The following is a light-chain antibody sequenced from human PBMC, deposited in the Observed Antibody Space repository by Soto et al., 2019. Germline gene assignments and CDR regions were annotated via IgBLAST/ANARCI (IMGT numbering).Light chain of an antibody. CDR1: QSLLSSGGETY. J-gene: IGKJ5*01. Sequence: DIVISKTPLSLSVTPGQPASISCRSSQSLLSSGGETYLFWYLQRPGQSPQLLIYEVSNRISAVPDRFSGSGSGTDFTLKISRVESEDAGVYYCMQSTQLPLTFGQGTRLEVK. V-gene: IGKV2D-29*02. CDR2: EVS. CDR3: MQSTQLPLT.